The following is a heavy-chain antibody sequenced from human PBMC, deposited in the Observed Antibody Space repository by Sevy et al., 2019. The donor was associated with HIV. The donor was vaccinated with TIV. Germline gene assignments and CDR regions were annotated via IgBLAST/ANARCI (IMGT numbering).Heavy chain of an antibody. D-gene: IGHD3-10*01. CDR2: ISGSGGST. CDR1: GFIFNSYA. J-gene: IGHJ4*02. Sequence: GGYLRLSCAASGFIFNSYAMSWVRQAPGKGLEWVSAISGSGGSTYYVDSMKGRFTISRDNFKNTLYLQMNSLSTEDTAVYHCAKGYGSGSPPDYWGQGTLVTVSS. V-gene: IGHV3-23*01. CDR3: AKGYGSGSPPDY.